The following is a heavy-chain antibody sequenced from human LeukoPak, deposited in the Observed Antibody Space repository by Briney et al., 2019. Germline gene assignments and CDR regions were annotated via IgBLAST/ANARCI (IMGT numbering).Heavy chain of an antibody. CDR2: IHHNGTR. CDR3: ATAPILRGEGGEHYRCGMDV. Sequence: SETLSLTCGVSVGSISSGNWWSWVRQSPEKGLEWIGEIHHNGTRNYNPSLKSRVTISADTFQNHFSLIVTSLTAADTAVYYCATAPILRGEGGEHYRCGMDVWGQGTTVIVSS. D-gene: IGHD2-2*02. J-gene: IGHJ6*02. V-gene: IGHV4/OR15-8*01. CDR1: VGSISSGNW.